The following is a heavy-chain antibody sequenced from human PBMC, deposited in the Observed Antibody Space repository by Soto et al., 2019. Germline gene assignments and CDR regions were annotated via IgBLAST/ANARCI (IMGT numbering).Heavy chain of an antibody. V-gene: IGHV3-53*01. CDR1: GFTVSSNY. CDR3: ARGSPSMAYFGEYYFDY. Sequence: GGSLRLSCAASGFTVSSNYMSWVRQAPGKGLEWVSLISGGGSTYYSDSVKGRFTISRDNSKNTLNLLMKSLRGEDTAVYYCARGSPSMAYFGEYYFDYWGQGSLVTVS. D-gene: IGHD3-16*01. CDR2: ISGGGST. J-gene: IGHJ4*02.